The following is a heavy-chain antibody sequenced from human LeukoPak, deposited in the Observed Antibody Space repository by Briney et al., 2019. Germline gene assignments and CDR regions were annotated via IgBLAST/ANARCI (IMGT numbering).Heavy chain of an antibody. D-gene: IGHD4-11*01. CDR2: ISSVGST. CDR3: ARDQYTSNWYVHH. Sequence: PGGSLRLSCAASGFTVRSNYMSWVRQAPGKGLEWVSLISSVGSTYYADSVKGRFTISRDNSKNTLYLQMNSLRAEDTAVYYCARDQYTSNWYVHHWGQGTLVTVS. J-gene: IGHJ1*01. V-gene: IGHV3-53*01. CDR1: GFTVRSNY.